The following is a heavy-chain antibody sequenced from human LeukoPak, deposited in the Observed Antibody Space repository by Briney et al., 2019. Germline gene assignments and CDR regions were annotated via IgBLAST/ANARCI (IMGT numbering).Heavy chain of an antibody. D-gene: IGHD6-6*01. V-gene: IGHV1-8*03. CDR3: ARGPRIAARPRAFDI. CDR2: MNPNSGNT. Sequence: GASVKVSCKASGYTFTSYDINWVRQATGQGLEWMGWMNPNSGNTGYAQKFQGRVTITRNTSISTAYMELSSLRSEDTAVYYCARGPRIAARPRAFDIWGQGTMVTVSS. J-gene: IGHJ3*02. CDR1: GYTFTSYD.